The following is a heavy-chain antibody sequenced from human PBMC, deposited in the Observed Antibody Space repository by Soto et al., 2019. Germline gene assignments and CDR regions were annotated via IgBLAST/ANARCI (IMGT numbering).Heavy chain of an antibody. V-gene: IGHV3-30*02. CDR3: AKEGSVAVAGRQIAFDF. Sequence: DSVKGRFTISRDNSKSTQYLQMNSLRTEDTAVYYCAKEGSVAVAGRQIAFDFWGQGTLVTVSS. J-gene: IGHJ3*01. D-gene: IGHD6-19*01.